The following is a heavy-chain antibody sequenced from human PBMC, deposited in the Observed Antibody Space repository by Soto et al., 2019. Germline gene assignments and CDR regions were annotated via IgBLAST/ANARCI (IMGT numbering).Heavy chain of an antibody. V-gene: IGHV3-74*01. CDR2: INADGSTT. Sequence: EMQLVESGGGLVQPGGSLRLSCAASGFAFSNSWMHWVRQVPGKGLVWVSHINADGSTTSNADSVKGRFTIFRDNAQSTLYVQMNSLRAEDTCVYYCARDRGYAFDMWGQGTMVTVSS. CDR1: GFAFSNSW. J-gene: IGHJ3*02. CDR3: ARDRGYAFDM.